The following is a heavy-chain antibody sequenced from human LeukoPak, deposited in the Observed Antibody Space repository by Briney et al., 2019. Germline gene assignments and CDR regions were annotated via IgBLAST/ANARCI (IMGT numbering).Heavy chain of an antibody. CDR3: GGQRGSGWYRDYYYYMDV. Sequence: PSETLSLTCAVSGGSISSGGYSWSWIRQPPGKGLEWIGYIYYSGSTYYNPSLKSRVTISVDTSKNQFSLKLSSVTAADTAVYYCGGQRGSGWYRDYYYYMDVWGKGTTVTVSS. CDR1: GGSISSGGYS. CDR2: IYYSGST. J-gene: IGHJ6*03. D-gene: IGHD6-19*01. V-gene: IGHV4-30-4*07.